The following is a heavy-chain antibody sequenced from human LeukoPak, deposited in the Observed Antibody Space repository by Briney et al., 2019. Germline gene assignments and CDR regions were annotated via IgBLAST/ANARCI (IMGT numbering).Heavy chain of an antibody. Sequence: SETLSLTCTVSGGSISSYYWSWIRQPAGKGLEWIGRIYTSGSTNYYPSLKSRVTMSVDTSKNQFSLKLSSVTAADTAVYYCARDLTYYDFWSGFNNWFDPWGQGTLVTVSS. D-gene: IGHD3-3*01. CDR3: ARDLTYYDFWSGFNNWFDP. J-gene: IGHJ5*02. CDR2: IYTSGST. V-gene: IGHV4-4*07. CDR1: GGSISSYY.